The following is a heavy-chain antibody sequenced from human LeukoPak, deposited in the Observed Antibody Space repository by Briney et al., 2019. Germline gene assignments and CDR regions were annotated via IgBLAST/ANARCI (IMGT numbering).Heavy chain of an antibody. J-gene: IGHJ4*02. V-gene: IGHV1-18*01. Sequence: WASVKVSCKASGYTFTTYGISWVRQAPGQGLEWMGWISTYNGNTNYAQKLQGRVTMTTDTSTSTAYMELRSLRSDDTAVYYCARVGSRYSYGSFDYWGQGTLVTVSS. CDR2: ISTYNGNT. CDR1: GYTFTTYG. CDR3: ARVGSRYSYGSFDY. D-gene: IGHD5-18*01.